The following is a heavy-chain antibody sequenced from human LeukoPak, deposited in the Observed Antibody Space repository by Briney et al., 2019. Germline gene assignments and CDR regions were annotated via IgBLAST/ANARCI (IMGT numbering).Heavy chain of an antibody. D-gene: IGHD3-22*01. V-gene: IGHV3-23*01. CDR1: GFAFSSYA. Sequence: GGSLRLSCAASGFAFSSYAMRRVRQAPGKGLEWVSAISGSGGSTYYADSVKGRFTISRDNSKNTLYLQMNSLRAEDTAVYYCAKDPAPPGLLIEDAFDIWGQGTMVTVSS. J-gene: IGHJ3*02. CDR2: ISGSGGST. CDR3: AKDPAPPGLLIEDAFDI.